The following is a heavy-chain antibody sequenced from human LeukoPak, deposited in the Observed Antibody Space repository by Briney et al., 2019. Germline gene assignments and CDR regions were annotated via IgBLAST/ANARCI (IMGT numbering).Heavy chain of an antibody. Sequence: ASVKVSCTASGYTFTSYGVSWVRRAPGQGLGWMGRISANNGETNYAHKLRGRVTMTTVTSTSTDYLVLTSLRSDDSAVYYCARCGGASCYNPFDMWGQGTMVTVSS. D-gene: IGHD2-15*01. CDR3: ARCGGASCYNPFDM. V-gene: IGHV1-18*04. J-gene: IGHJ3*02. CDR2: ISANNGET. CDR1: GYTFTSYG.